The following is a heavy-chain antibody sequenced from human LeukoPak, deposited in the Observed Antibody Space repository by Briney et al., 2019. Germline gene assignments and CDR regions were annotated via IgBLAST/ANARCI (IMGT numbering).Heavy chain of an antibody. D-gene: IGHD3-22*01. Sequence: SETLSLTCTVSGGSISSYYWSWIRQPPGKGLEWIGYIYYSGSTNYNPSLKRRVTISVDTSKNQFSLKLSSVTAADTAVYYCARVNEYYYDSSGYGPGDYYYGMDVWGQGTTVTVSS. J-gene: IGHJ6*02. CDR2: IYYSGST. V-gene: IGHV4-59*01. CDR1: GGSISSYY. CDR3: ARVNEYYYDSSGYGPGDYYYGMDV.